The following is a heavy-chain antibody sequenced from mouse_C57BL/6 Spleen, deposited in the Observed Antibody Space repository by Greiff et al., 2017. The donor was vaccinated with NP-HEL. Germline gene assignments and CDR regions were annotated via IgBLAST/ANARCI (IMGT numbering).Heavy chain of an antibody. Sequence: QVHVKQPGTELVKPGASVKLSCKASGYTFTSYWMHWVKQRPGQGLEWIGNINPSNGGTNYNEKFKSKATLTVDKSSSTAYMQLSSLTSEDSAVYYCARGGGVLAMDYWGQGTSVTVSS. V-gene: IGHV1-53*01. CDR2: INPSNGGT. J-gene: IGHJ4*01. D-gene: IGHD1-1*02. CDR3: ARGGGVLAMDY. CDR1: GYTFTSYW.